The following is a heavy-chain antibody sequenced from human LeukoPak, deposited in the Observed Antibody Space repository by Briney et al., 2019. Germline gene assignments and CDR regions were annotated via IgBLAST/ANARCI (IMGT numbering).Heavy chain of an antibody. Sequence: SETLSLTCAVSGYSISIAYYWGWIRQPPGKGLEWIGSIHHSGSTYYNPSLKSRVTISLDTSKNHLSLQLSSVTAADTAVYFCAREKVGASGGNTFDYWGQGTLVTASS. CDR1: GYSISIAYY. V-gene: IGHV4-38-2*01. CDR2: IHHSGST. CDR3: AREKVGASGGNTFDY. J-gene: IGHJ4*02. D-gene: IGHD1-26*01.